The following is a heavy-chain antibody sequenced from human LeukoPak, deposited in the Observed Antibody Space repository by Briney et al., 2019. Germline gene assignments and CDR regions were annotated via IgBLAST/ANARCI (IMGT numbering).Heavy chain of an antibody. V-gene: IGHV4-39*07. CDR3: ARSASSGWYYYYYYMDV. D-gene: IGHD6-19*01. J-gene: IGHJ6*03. CDR1: GGSISSSSYY. Sequence: SETLSLTCTVSGGSISSSSYYWVWIRQPPGKGLECIGLIYYSGSTYYNPSLKSRVTMSVDTSKNQFSLKLNSVTAADTAVYYCARSASSGWYYYYYYMDVWGKGTTVTVSS. CDR2: IYYSGST.